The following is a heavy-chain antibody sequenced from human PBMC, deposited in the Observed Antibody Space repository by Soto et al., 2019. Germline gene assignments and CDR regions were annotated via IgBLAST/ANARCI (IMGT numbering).Heavy chain of an antibody. J-gene: IGHJ2*01. V-gene: IGHV3-23*01. CDR2: ISGSGGDT. Sequence: EVQLLESGGGLVQPGGSPRLSCAASGFTFSTFGMSWVRQAPGKGLEWVSAISGSGGDTHYADSVKGRFTISRDNSKMTLYLQMNSLRAEDTAVYFCVKVGRGNGDYWYFDLWGRGTLVTVSS. CDR1: GFTFSTFG. D-gene: IGHD4-17*01. CDR3: VKVGRGNGDYWYFDL.